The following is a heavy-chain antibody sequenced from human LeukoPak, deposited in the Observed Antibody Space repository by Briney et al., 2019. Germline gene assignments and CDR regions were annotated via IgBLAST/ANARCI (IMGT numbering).Heavy chain of an antibody. CDR2: ISYDGSNK. CDR3: ANTRLGYCSRTSCYTN. D-gene: IGHD2-2*02. Sequence: PLRHSCAATGFTFSSDGMDWGRQAPPKEQKRKAVISYDGSNKYYADSVKGRFTISRDNSKNTLYLQMNSLRAEDTAVYYCANTRLGYCSRTSCYTNSGQGTLVTVSS. V-gene: IGHV3-30*18. CDR1: GFTFSSDG. J-gene: IGHJ4*02.